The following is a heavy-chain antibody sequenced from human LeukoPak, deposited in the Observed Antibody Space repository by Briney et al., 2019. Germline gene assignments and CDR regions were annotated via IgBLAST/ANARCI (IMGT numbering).Heavy chain of an antibody. V-gene: IGHV3-30-3*01. Sequence: GGSLRLSCAASGFTFSSYAMHWVRQAPGKGLEWVAVISYDGSNKYYADSVKGRFTISRDNSKNTLYLQMNSLRAEDTAVYYCARDHGYDSDYWSQGTLVTVSS. CDR2: ISYDGSNK. CDR3: ARDHGYDSDY. J-gene: IGHJ4*02. CDR1: GFTFSSYA. D-gene: IGHD5-12*01.